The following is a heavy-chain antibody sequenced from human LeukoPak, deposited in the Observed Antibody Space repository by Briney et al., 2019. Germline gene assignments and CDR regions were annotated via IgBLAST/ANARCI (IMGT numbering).Heavy chain of an antibody. Sequence: ASVKVSCKASGYKFTDFYIHWVRQAPGQGLEWMGWINTASGNNPNSGGIYYSRKFKGRVTMTTDTSITTIYMEMSSLRSDDSAVYFCARVKTVLPEFEYWGQGTLLTVSS. D-gene: IGHD2/OR15-2a*01. CDR1: GYKFTDFY. CDR2: INTASGNNPNSGGI. J-gene: IGHJ4*02. CDR3: ARVKTVLPEFEY. V-gene: IGHV1-2*02.